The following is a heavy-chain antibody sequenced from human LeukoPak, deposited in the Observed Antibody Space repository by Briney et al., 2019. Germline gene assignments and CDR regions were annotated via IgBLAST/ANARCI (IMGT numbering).Heavy chain of an antibody. J-gene: IGHJ4*02. D-gene: IGHD3-22*01. V-gene: IGHV4-4*07. CDR3: ARDQYYYDSSGYLTFDY. Sequence: SETLSLTCTVSGVSISSYYWSWIRQPAGKGLEWIGRIHTSGSTNYNPSLKSRVTISVDTSKNQFSLKLSSVTAADTAVYYCARDQYYYDSSGYLTFDYWGQGTLVTVSS. CDR2: IHTSGST. CDR1: GVSISSYY.